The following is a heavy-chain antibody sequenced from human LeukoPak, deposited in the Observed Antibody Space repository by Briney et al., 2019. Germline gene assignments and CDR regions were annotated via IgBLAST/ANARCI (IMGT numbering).Heavy chain of an antibody. CDR3: ATGDMITPYYFDY. J-gene: IGHJ4*02. D-gene: IGHD3-16*01. CDR1: GFTVSSNY. V-gene: IGHV3-66*01. Sequence: GGSLRLSCAASGFTVSSNYMRWVRQAPGKGLEWVSVIYSGGSTYYADSVKGRFTISRDNSKNTLYLQMNSLRAEDTAVYYCATGDMITPYYFDYWGQRTLVTVSS. CDR2: IYSGGST.